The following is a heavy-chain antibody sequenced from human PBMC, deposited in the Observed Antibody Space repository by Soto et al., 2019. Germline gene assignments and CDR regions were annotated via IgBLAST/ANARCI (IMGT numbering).Heavy chain of an antibody. V-gene: IGHV1-24*01. CDR3: ATRPLLSGDYDYFDY. J-gene: IGHJ4*02. CDR1: GYTLTELS. D-gene: IGHD2-21*02. CDR2: FDPEDGET. Sequence: ASVKVSCKVSGYTLTELSMHCVRQAPGKGLEWMGGFDPEDGETIYAQKFQGRVTMTEDTSTDTAYMELSSLRSEDTAVYYCATRPLLSGDYDYFDYWGQGTLVTLSS.